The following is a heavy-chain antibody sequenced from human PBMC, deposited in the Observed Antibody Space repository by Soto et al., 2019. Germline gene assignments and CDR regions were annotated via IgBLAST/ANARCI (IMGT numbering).Heavy chain of an antibody. Sequence: GGSLRLSCSASGFTFSSYAMHWVRQAPGKGLEYVSAISSNGGSTYYADSVKGRFTISRDNSKNTLYLQMSSLRAEDTAVYYCVKGGVVAATSGHYWGQGTLVTVSS. J-gene: IGHJ4*02. V-gene: IGHV3-64D*08. D-gene: IGHD2-15*01. CDR1: GFTFSSYA. CDR2: ISSNGGST. CDR3: VKGGVVAATSGHY.